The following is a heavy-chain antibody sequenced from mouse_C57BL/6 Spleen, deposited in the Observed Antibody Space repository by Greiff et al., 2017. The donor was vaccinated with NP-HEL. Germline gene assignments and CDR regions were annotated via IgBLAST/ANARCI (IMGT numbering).Heavy chain of an antibody. V-gene: IGHV1-59*01. CDR2: IDPSDSYT. Sequence: QVQLQQPGAELVRPGTSVKLSCKASGYTFTSCWMHWVKQRPGQGLEWIGVIDPSDSYTNYNQKFKGKATLTVDTSSSTAYMQLSSLTSEDSAVYYCAREDYGNSFAYWGQGTLVTVSA. D-gene: IGHD2-1*01. CDR1: GYTFTSCW. CDR3: AREDYGNSFAY. J-gene: IGHJ3*01.